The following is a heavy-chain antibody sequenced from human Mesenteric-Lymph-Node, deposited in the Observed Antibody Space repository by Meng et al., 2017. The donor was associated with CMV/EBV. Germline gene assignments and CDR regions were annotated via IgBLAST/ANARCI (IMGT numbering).Heavy chain of an antibody. CDR2: IWYDGSNK. Sequence: GGSLRLSCAASGFTFSSYGMHWVRQAPGKGLEWVAVIWYDGSNKYYADSVKGRFTISRDNSKNTLYLQMNSLRAEDTAVYYCAKDGVVSGGDPFDYWGQGTLVTVSS. CDR3: AKDGVVSGGDPFDY. CDR1: GFTFSSYG. V-gene: IGHV3-33*06. J-gene: IGHJ4*02. D-gene: IGHD4-23*01.